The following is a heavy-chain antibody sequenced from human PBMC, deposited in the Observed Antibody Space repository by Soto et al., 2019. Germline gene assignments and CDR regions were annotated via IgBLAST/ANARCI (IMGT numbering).Heavy chain of an antibody. Sequence: GGSLRLPCAASGFTFSDYWLHWVRQAPGKGLEWVSRIKRDGSTTNYADSVKGRFTISRDNAKNTRYLEMNSLRVEDTADYYWGRGAINYYHEDDWGKGTTVRVSS. V-gene: IGHV3-74*01. J-gene: IGHJ6*03. CDR3: GRGAINYYHEDD. CDR1: GFTFSDYW. CDR2: IKRDGSTT.